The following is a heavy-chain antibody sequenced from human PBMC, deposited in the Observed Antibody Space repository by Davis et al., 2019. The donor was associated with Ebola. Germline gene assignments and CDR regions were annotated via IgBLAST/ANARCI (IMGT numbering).Heavy chain of an antibody. CDR3: ARAQFPTTSDH. Sequence: ASVKVSCKASGGTFSTYTITWVRQAPGQGLEWMGWINPPNGNTNYAQNVQGRVIMTSDTATTTAYMEVGSLRSDDTAVYYCARAQFPTTSDHWGQGTLVTVSS. CDR2: INPPNGNT. CDR1: GGTFSTYT. V-gene: IGHV1-18*01. J-gene: IGHJ4*02. D-gene: IGHD1-1*01.